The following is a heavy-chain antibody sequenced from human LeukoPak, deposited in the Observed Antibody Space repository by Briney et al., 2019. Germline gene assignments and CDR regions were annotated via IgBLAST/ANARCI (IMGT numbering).Heavy chain of an antibody. CDR3: ARQDPRGATDY. V-gene: IGHV3-48*03. D-gene: IGHD3-10*01. Sequence: GGSLRLSCAASGFTFSSYEMNWVRQAPGKGLEWVSYISSSGSTIYYADSVKGRFTISRDNAKNSLYLQMNSLRAEDTAVYYCARQDPRGATDYWGQGTLVTVSS. J-gene: IGHJ4*02. CDR1: GFTFSSYE. CDR2: ISSSGSTI.